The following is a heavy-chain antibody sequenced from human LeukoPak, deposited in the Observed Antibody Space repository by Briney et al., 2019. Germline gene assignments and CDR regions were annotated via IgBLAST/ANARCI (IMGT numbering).Heavy chain of an antibody. D-gene: IGHD4-17*01. V-gene: IGHV3-9*01. Sequence: GRSLRLSCAASGFTFDDYAMHWVRQAPGKGLEWVSGISWNSGSIGYADSVKGRFTISRDNAKNSLYLQMNSLRAEDTALYYCAKEVYGDDAFDIWGQGTMVTVFS. CDR1: GFTFDDYA. J-gene: IGHJ3*02. CDR3: AKEVYGDDAFDI. CDR2: ISWNSGSI.